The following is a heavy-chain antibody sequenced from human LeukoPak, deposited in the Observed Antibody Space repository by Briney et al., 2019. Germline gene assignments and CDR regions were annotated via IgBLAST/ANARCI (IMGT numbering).Heavy chain of an antibody. D-gene: IGHD6-13*01. CDR2: ISWNSGSI. V-gene: IGHV3-9*01. J-gene: IGHJ4*02. CDR1: GFTFDDYA. CDR3: AKDLYRATSGYSSSFFDY. Sequence: PGRSLRLSCAASGFTFDDYAMHWVRRAPGKGLEWVSGISWNSGSIGYADSVKGRFTISRDNAKNSLYLQMNSLRAEDTALYYCAKDLYRATSGYSSSFFDYWGQGTLVTVSS.